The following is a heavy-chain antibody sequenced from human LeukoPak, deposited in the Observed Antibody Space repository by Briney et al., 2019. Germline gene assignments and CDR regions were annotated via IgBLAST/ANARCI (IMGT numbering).Heavy chain of an antibody. CDR2: IWHDGSEK. CDR1: GFIFSNYV. V-gene: IGHV3-33*06. CDR3: VKESDAFDI. J-gene: IGHJ3*02. Sequence: PGTSLSLSCAASGFIFSNYVMHWVRQAPGKGLEWVAVIWHDGSEKYYGDSVKGRFSISRGNSKNTLYLQMNSLRAEDTAVYFCVKESDAFDIWGQGTMVTVSS.